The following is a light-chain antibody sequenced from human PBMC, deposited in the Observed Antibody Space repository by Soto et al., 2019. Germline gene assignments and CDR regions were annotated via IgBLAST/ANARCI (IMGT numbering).Light chain of an antibody. CDR2: GST. Sequence: QSVLTQPPSASGTPGQRVTISCSGSSSNIGSSAVNWYQQLPGTAPKLLIYGSTQRPSGVPDRFSGSKSGTSASLAISGLQSEDEADYYRAAWDDSLKGVAFGGGTKLTVL. J-gene: IGLJ2*01. CDR3: AAWDDSLKGVA. CDR1: SSNIGSSA. V-gene: IGLV1-44*01.